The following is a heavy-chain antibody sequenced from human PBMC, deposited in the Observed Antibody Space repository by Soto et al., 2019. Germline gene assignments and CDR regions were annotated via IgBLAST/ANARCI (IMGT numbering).Heavy chain of an antibody. D-gene: IGHD2-15*01. CDR2: ISDTGVSI. V-gene: IGHV3-23*01. Sequence: RGSMRLPSAASGYTFYPYALSWVRQAPGKGPEWVSGISDTGVSIYYADSVKGRFTISRDNSKNTLYRRMNRLRAEDTAVYYWAKYNPVVSFLFDYWGQGTLDTVS. J-gene: IGHJ4*02. CDR3: AKYNPVVSFLFDY. CDR1: GYTFYPYA.